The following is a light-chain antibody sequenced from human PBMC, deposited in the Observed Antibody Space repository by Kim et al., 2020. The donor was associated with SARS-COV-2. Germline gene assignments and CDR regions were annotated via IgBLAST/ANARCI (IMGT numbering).Light chain of an antibody. CDR2: GAS. Sequence: ASTGDSVTITCRASESVSSYLAWYQQKPGRAPDLLIYGASTLQRGVPSRFSGSGSGTEFSLTIRYLQSEDFATYYCQHYYTYPFTFGPGTKVDIK. CDR3: QHYYTYPFT. J-gene: IGKJ3*01. CDR1: ESVSSY. V-gene: IGKV1-8*01.